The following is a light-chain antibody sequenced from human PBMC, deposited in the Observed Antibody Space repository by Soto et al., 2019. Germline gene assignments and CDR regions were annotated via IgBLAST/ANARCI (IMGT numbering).Light chain of an antibody. CDR3: SSYTRSSTRV. CDR2: EVS. J-gene: IGLJ2*01. V-gene: IGLV2-14*01. Sequence: ALTQPASVSGSPGQSITISCTGTSSDVGGYNYVSWYQQHPGKAPKLMIYEVSNRPSGVSNRFSGSKSGNTASLTISGLQAEDEADYYCSSYTRSSTRVFGGGTQLTVL. CDR1: SSDVGGYNY.